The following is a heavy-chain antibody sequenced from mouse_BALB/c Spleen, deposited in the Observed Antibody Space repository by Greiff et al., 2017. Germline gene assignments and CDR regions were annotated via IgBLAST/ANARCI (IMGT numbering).Heavy chain of an antibody. D-gene: IGHD2-3*01. J-gene: IGHJ2*01. CDR3: VRHYDGYYVGYFDY. V-gene: IGHV10-1*02. CDR1: GFTFNTYA. CDR2: IRSKSNNYAT. Sequence: EVKLMESGGGLVQPKGSLKLSCAASGFTFNTYAMNWVRQAPGKGLEWVARIRSKSNNYATYYADSVKDRFTISRDDSQSMLYLQMNNLKTEDTAMYYCVRHYDGYYVGYFDYWGQGTTLTVSS.